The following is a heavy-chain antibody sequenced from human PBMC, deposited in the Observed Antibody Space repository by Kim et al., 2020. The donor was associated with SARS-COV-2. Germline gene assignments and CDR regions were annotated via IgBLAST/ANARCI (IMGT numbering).Heavy chain of an antibody. CDR2: ISAYNGNT. V-gene: IGHV1-18*01. CDR1: GYTFTSYG. J-gene: IGHJ1*01. D-gene: IGHD3-16*01. Sequence: ASVKVSCKASGYTFTSYGISWVRQAPGQGLEWMGWISAYNGNTNYAQKLQGRVTMTTDTSTSTAYMELRSLRSDDTAVYYCARDWPYGVTRAEYFQHWGQGTLVTVSS. CDR3: ARDWPYGVTRAEYFQH.